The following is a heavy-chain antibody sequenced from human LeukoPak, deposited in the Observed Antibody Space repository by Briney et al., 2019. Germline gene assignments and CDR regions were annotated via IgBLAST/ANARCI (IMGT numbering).Heavy chain of an antibody. V-gene: IGHV3-73*01. Sequence: GGSLRLSCAASGFTFSASAMHWVRQASGKGLEWVGRIKTKVDSYATAFAASVKGRFIISRDDSKNTAYLQMNSLKTEDTAMYSCTRLAYGDFRFDPWGQGTLVTVSS. CDR3: TRLAYGDFRFDP. J-gene: IGHJ5*02. CDR1: GFTFSASA. CDR2: IKTKVDSYAT. D-gene: IGHD4-17*01.